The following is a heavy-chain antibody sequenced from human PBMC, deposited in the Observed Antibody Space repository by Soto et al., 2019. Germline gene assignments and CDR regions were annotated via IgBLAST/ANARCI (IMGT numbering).Heavy chain of an antibody. D-gene: IGHD1-26*01. CDR1: GYTFTSYA. J-gene: IGHJ4*02. Sequence: ASVKVSCKASGYTFTSYAMHWVRQAPGQRLEWMGWINAGNGNTNYAQKLQGRVTMTTDTSTSTAYMELRSLRSDDTALFYCEGGVSGTFPDLAYLGKGTLVTV. V-gene: IGHV1-3*01. CDR3: EGGVSGTFPDLAY. CDR2: INAGNGNT.